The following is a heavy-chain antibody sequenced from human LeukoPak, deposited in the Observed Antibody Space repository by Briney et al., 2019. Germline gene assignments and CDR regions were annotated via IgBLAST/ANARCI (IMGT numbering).Heavy chain of an antibody. CDR2: IDHSGST. V-gene: IGHV4-34*01. D-gene: IGHD2-15*01. Sequence: PSETLSLTCAVYGGSFSGYYWSWIRQPPGRGLEWIGEIDHSGSTNYNPSLKSRVTISLDTSKNQFSLRLSSVTAADTAVYYCAGYGFLLAFDIWGQGTMVTVSS. J-gene: IGHJ3*02. CDR1: GGSFSGYY. CDR3: AGYGFLLAFDI.